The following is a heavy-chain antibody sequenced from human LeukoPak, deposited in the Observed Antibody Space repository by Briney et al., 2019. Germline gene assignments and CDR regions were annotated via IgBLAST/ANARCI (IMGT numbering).Heavy chain of an antibody. CDR3: ARGTYGPDY. D-gene: IGHD3-10*01. J-gene: IGHJ4*02. CDR1: GGSISNYY. V-gene: IGHV4-59*12. CDR2: IYYSGTT. Sequence: SETLSLTCIVSGGSISNYYWSWIRQSPGTGLEWIGFIYYSGTTNYNPSLKSRVTISVDTSKNQFSLKLSSVTAADTAVYYCARGTYGPDYWGQGTLVTVSS.